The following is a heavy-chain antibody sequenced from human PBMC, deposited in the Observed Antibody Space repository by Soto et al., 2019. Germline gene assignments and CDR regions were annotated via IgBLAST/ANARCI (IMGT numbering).Heavy chain of an antibody. CDR1: GFTVSTYG. CDR2: ISRDGGTK. V-gene: IGHV3-30*03. Sequence: GGSLRLSCAVSGFTVSTYGMHWVRQAPGKGLEWVAVISRDGGTKYYADSVKGRFTISRDNSRNTLFLEMNSLRGDDMAVYYCTGEVASGYWGQGTLVT. J-gene: IGHJ4*02. D-gene: IGHD2-8*02. CDR3: TGEVASGY.